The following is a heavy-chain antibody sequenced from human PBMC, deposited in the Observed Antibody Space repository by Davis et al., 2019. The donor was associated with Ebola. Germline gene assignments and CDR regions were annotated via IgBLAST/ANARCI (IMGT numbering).Heavy chain of an antibody. J-gene: IGHJ4*02. CDR3: ASRFLEWLFDY. Sequence: GSLRLSCTVSGGSISSYYWSWIRQPPGKGLEWIGSIYYSGSTYYNPSLKSRVTISVDTSKNQFSLKLSSVTAADTAVYYCASRFLEWLFDYWGQGTLVTVSS. V-gene: IGHV4-59*05. D-gene: IGHD3-3*01. CDR1: GGSISSYY. CDR2: IYYSGST.